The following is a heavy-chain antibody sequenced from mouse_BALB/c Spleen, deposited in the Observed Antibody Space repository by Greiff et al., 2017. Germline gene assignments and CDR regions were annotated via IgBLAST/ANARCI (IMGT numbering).Heavy chain of an antibody. CDR3: ARGKRGGSSFFDD. CDR2: ISSGGSYT. Sequence: EVHLVESGGGLVKPGGSLKLSCAASGFTFSSYAMSWVRQTPEKRLEWVAIISSGGSYTYYPDSVKGRFTISRDNAKNTLYLQMSSLRSEDTAMYYCARGKRGGSSFFDDWGQGTTLTVSS. D-gene: IGHD1-1*01. CDR1: GFTFSSYA. J-gene: IGHJ2*01. V-gene: IGHV5-9-3*01.